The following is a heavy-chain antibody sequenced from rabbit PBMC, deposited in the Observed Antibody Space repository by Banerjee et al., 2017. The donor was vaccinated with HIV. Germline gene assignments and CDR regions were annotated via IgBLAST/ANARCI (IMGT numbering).Heavy chain of an antibody. Sequence: QEQLKETGGGLVQPGGSLTLSCKASGFDFSSNAMCWVRQAPGKRPEWIACIYNGDGSTYYASWVNGRFTISRSTSLNTVTLQMTSLTAADTAIYFCARDYAGDAFLVYNLWGPGTLVTVS. CDR1: GFDFSSNA. CDR2: IYNGDGST. CDR3: ARDYAGDAFLVYNL. V-gene: IGHV1S47*01. D-gene: IGHD4-2*01. J-gene: IGHJ4*01.